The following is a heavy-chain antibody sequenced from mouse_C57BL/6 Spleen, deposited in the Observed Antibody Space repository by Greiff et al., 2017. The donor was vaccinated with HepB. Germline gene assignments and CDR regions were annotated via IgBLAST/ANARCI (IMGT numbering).Heavy chain of an antibody. D-gene: IGHD2-3*01. V-gene: IGHV1-76*01. CDR1: GYTFTDYY. CDR2: IYPGSGNT. Sequence: QVQLKESGAELVRPGASVKLSCKASGYTFTDYYINWVKQRPGQGLEWIARIYPGSGNTYYNEKFKGKATLTAEKSSSTAYMQLSSLTSEDSAVYFCARNGYFHFDYWGQGTTLTVSS. CDR3: ARNGYFHFDY. J-gene: IGHJ2*01.